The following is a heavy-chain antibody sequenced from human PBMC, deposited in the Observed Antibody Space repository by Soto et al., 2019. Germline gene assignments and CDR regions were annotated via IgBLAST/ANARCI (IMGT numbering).Heavy chain of an antibody. J-gene: IGHJ4*02. V-gene: IGHV1-3*01. CDR3: ARGNQELDY. CDR2: INAGNGNT. Sequence: GASVKVSCKASGYTFTSYVMHWVRQAPGQRLEWMGWINAGNGNTKYSPKYQGRVTITRDTSASAAHMDLSSLTSEDTAVCFCARGNQELDYWGQGTLVTVSS. D-gene: IGHD1-26*01. CDR1: GYTFTSYV.